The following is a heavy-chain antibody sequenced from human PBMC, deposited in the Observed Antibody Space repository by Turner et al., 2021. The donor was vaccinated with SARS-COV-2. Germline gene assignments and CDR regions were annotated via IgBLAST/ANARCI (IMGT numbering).Heavy chain of an antibody. J-gene: IGHJ4*02. D-gene: IGHD3-22*01. CDR3: ARDSGYYRFDF. CDR2: ISQDGSQK. CDR1: GFTFTNHW. Sequence: VQLVESGGGVVQPGGSLRLSCAVSGFTFTNHWIGWVRQAPGEGLEWVAIISQDGSQKNYVDSLRGRFTISRDNAKQSLYLQMNSLRADDTAVYYCARDSGYYRFDFWGQGTLVTVSS. V-gene: IGHV3-7*03.